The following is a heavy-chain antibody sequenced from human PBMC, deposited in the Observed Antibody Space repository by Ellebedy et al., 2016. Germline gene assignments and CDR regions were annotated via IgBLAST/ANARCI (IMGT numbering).Heavy chain of an antibody. CDR1: GYTFTSYG. Sequence: ASVKVSCXASGYTFTSYGISWVRQAPGQGLEWMGWISAYNGNTNYAQKLQGRVTMTTDTSTSTAYMELSSLRSEDTAVYYCARITGAYYYDSSGSFDYWGQGTLVTVSS. J-gene: IGHJ4*02. CDR2: ISAYNGNT. D-gene: IGHD3-22*01. V-gene: IGHV1-18*04. CDR3: ARITGAYYYDSSGSFDY.